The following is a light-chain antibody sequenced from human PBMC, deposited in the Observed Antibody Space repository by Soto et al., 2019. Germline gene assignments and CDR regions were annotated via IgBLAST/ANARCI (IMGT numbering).Light chain of an antibody. CDR1: QSINRW. CDR2: YAS. V-gene: IGKV1-5*01. CDR3: QQYNSWWT. Sequence: DIQMTQSPSTLSASVGDRVTITCRASQSINRWLAWYQQRPGKAPRLLIYYASTLESRVPSRFSGSESGTESTLTISGLQPDDFATYYCQQYNSWWTFGQGTKVDIK. J-gene: IGKJ1*01.